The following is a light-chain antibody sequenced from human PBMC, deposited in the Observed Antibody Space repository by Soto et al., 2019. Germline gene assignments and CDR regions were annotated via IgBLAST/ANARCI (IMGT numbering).Light chain of an antibody. V-gene: IGKV3-15*01. J-gene: IGKJ1*01. Sequence: EKVMTQSPATLSASPGERATLSCRASQSISNKLAWYQQKPGQAPRLLIYGASTRATGIPARFSGSGSGTEFTLTISSLQSEDFAVYYCQQYNNWPWTFGQGTKVEIK. CDR1: QSISNK. CDR3: QQYNNWPWT. CDR2: GAS.